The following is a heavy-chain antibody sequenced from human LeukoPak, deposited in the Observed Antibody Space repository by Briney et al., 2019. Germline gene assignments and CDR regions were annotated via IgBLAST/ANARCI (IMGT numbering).Heavy chain of an antibody. CDR2: ISGSGDTT. Sequence: GGTLRLSCAASGFTFGNYAMSWVRQAPGEGLEWVSAISGSGDTTSYADTVKGRFTISRDNAKNSLYLQMNSLRAEDTAVYYCARGPVDSLNWFDPWGQGTLVTVSS. V-gene: IGHV3-23*01. CDR3: ARGPVDSLNWFDP. CDR1: GFTFGNYA. D-gene: IGHD5-12*01. J-gene: IGHJ5*02.